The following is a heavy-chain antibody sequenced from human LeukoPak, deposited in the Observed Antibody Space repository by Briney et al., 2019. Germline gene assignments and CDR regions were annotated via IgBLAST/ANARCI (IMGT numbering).Heavy chain of an antibody. J-gene: IGHJ4*02. D-gene: IGHD2-2*01. V-gene: IGHV3-30*04. CDR2: ILYDGSDQ. Sequence: GGSLRLSCATSGFTFSNFAMHWVRQAPGKGLEWVAAILYDGSDQYYGESVKGRFTISRDNAKNKLYLQMNSLRAEDTAVYYCAKEAPHCSSTSCYVEFWGQGTLVTVSS. CDR3: AKEAPHCSSTSCYVEF. CDR1: GFTFSNFA.